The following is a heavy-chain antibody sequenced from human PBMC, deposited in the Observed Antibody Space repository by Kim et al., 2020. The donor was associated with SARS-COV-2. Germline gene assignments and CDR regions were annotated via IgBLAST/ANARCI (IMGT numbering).Heavy chain of an antibody. Sequence: RKLQGRVTMTADTSTSTAYMELWSLRADDTAVYYCARDQGGGNSWDAFDIWGQGTMVTVSS. CDR3: ARDQGGGNSWDAFDI. J-gene: IGHJ3*02. V-gene: IGHV1-18*01. D-gene: IGHD2-21*02.